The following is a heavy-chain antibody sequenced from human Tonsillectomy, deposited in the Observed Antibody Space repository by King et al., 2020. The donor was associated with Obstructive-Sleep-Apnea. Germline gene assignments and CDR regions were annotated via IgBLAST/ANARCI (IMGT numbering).Heavy chain of an antibody. CDR2: INPDSGGT. V-gene: IGHV1-2*02. D-gene: IGHD3-22*01. CDR3: ARVLTDYYDSSGYLY. J-gene: IGHJ4*02. Sequence: VQLVQSGAEVKNPGASVKVSCMPSGYTFTGYYIHWVRQAPGQGLEWMGWINPDSGGTNYAQKFQGRVTMTSDTSISTAYMELTRLRSDDTAVYYCARVLTDYYDSSGYLYWGQGTLVSVSS. CDR1: GYTFTGYY.